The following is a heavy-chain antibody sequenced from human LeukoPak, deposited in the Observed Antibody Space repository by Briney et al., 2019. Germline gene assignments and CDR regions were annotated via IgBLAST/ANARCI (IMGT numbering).Heavy chain of an antibody. Sequence: PGGSLRLSCAASGFTFTTYAMSWVRQAPGKGLEWVSGISDSGGSTYYADSVKGRLTISRDNSKNTLYLQMNSLRAEDTAVYYCAKMPVSYSSGWSNFDYWGQGTLVTVSS. V-gene: IGHV3-23*01. J-gene: IGHJ4*02. CDR2: ISDSGGST. CDR3: AKMPVSYSSGWSNFDY. D-gene: IGHD6-19*01. CDR1: GFTFTTYA.